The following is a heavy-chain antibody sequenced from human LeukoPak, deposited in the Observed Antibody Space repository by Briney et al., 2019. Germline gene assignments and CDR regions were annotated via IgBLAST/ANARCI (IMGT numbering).Heavy chain of an antibody. J-gene: IGHJ3*02. V-gene: IGHV1-8*01. Sequence: GASVKVSCKASGYTFTSYDINWVRQATGQGLEWMGWMNPNSGNTGYAQKFQGRVTMTRNTSISTAYMELSSLRSEDTAVYYCARSLGAAAGSTDAFDIWGQGTMVTVSS. CDR3: ARSLGAAAGSTDAFDI. CDR1: GYTFTSYD. CDR2: MNPNSGNT. D-gene: IGHD6-13*01.